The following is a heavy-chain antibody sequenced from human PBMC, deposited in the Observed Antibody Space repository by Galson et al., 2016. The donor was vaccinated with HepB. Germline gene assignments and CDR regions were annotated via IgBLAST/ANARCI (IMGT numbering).Heavy chain of an antibody. Sequence: SVKVSCKAPGSTFTSDNIGWVRQAPGQGLGWMGWISPYNGNTDYAPNLQGRATMTTDTSTSTFYMELRRLTSDDTAVYYCARGAVDTTNAAFDYWGQGTLVTVSS. CDR1: GSTFTSDN. CDR2: ISPYNGNT. CDR3: ARGAVDTTNAAFDY. J-gene: IGHJ4*02. D-gene: IGHD5-18*01. V-gene: IGHV1-18*04.